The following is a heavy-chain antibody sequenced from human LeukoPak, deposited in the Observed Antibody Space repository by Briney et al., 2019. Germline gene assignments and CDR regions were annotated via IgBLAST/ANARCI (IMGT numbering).Heavy chain of an antibody. V-gene: IGHV1-18*01. J-gene: IGHJ6*03. CDR1: GYTFTSYG. Sequence: ASVKVSCKASGYTFTSYGISWVRQAPGQGLEWMGWISAYNGNTNYAQKLQGRVTITRNTSISTAFMELSSLRSEDTAVYYCARRAVGNSYYHSMDVWGKGTTVTVSS. CDR2: ISAYNGNT. D-gene: IGHD6-19*01. CDR3: ARRAVGNSYYHSMDV.